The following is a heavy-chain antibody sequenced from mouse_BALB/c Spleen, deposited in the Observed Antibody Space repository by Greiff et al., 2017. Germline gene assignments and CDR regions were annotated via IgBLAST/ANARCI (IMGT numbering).Heavy chain of an antibody. Sequence: EVMLVESGGGLVQPGGSMKLSCVASGFTFSSYWMSWVRQSPEKGLEWVAEIRLKSDNYATHYAESVKGKFTISRDDSKSRLYLQMNSLRAEDTGIYYCTVLTAWFAYWGQGTLVTVSA. CDR2: IRLKSDNYAT. D-gene: IGHD4-1*01. CDR1: GFTFSSYW. J-gene: IGHJ3*01. V-gene: IGHV6-3*01. CDR3: TVLTAWFAY.